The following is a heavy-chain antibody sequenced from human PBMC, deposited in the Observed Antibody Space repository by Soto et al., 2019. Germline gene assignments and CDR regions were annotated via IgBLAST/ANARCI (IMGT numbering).Heavy chain of an antibody. CDR1: GFTFSSYG. J-gene: IGHJ6*02. CDR3: AKVGAYYYGMDV. CDR2: ISYDGSNK. V-gene: IGHV3-30*18. Sequence: GGSLRLSCAASGFTFSSYGMHWVRQAPGKGLEWVAVISYDGSNKYYADSVKGRFTISRDNSKNTLYLQMNSLRAEDTAVYYCAKVGAYYYGMDVWGQGTTVTVS. D-gene: IGHD1-26*01.